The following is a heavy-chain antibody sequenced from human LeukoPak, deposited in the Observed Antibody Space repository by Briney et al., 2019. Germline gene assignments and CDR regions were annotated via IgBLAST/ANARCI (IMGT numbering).Heavy chain of an antibody. V-gene: IGHV3-21*01. CDR2: ISSSSSYI. J-gene: IGHJ5*02. Sequence: GGSLRLSCAASGFTFSSYSMNWVRQAPGKGLEWVSSISSSSSYIYYADSVKGRFTISRDNAKNSLYLQMNSLRAEDTAVYYCARFRVEYSSSNWFVPWGQGTLVTVSS. CDR1: GFTFSSYS. D-gene: IGHD6-6*01. CDR3: ARFRVEYSSSNWFVP.